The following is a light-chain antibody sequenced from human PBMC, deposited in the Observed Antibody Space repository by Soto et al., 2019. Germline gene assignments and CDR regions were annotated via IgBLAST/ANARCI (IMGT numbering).Light chain of an antibody. J-gene: IGLJ1*01. CDR3: CSYAGSSTYV. CDR2: EDS. CDR1: SSDFGSYNL. Sequence: SVLTQPASRSGSPGQSVTISCTGTSSDFGSYNLVSWYQQHPGKAPKLMIYEDSKRPSGVSNRFSGSKSGNTASLTISGLQAEGDADYYCCSYAGSSTYVFGTGTKVTVL. V-gene: IGLV2-23*01.